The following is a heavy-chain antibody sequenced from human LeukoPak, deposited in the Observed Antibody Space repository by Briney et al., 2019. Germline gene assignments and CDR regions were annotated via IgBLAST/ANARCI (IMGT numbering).Heavy chain of an antibody. CDR1: GXTXXSYX. J-gene: IGHJ4*02. V-gene: IGHV3-23*01. D-gene: IGHD4-17*01. Sequence: GGSLRLSCAASGXTXXSYXMSWVRQAXXXXXXXXXXISGSGGSTYYADSVKGRFTISRDNSKNTLYLQMNSLRAEDTAVYYCAKGPSYGVKNYFDYWGQGTLVTVSS. CDR2: ISGSGGST. CDR3: AKGPSYGVKNYFDY.